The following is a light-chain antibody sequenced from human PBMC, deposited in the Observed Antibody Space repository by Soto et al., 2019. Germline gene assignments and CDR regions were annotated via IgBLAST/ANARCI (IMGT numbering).Light chain of an antibody. V-gene: IGLV2-14*01. J-gene: IGLJ1*01. CDR3: SSYTSSSTLI. CDR1: SSDVGGYNY. Sequence: QSALTQPASVSGSPGQPITISCTGTSSDVGGYNYVSWYQQHPGKAPKLMIYDVGNRPSGVSNRFSGSKSGNTASLTISGLQAEDEADYYCSSYTSSSTLIFGTGTKVTVL. CDR2: DVG.